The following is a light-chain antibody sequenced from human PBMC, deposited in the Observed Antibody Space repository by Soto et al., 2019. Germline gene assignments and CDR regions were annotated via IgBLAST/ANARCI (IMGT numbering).Light chain of an antibody. CDR3: QQYNNWPPIT. CDR2: TVS. V-gene: IGKV3D-15*01. J-gene: IGKJ5*01. Sequence: EIVMTQSPATLSVSPGERATLSCRASQSVSSKLAWYQQKPGQAPRLLIHTVSTRATGIPARFSGSGSGTELTLTISSLQSEDFAVYYCQQYNNWPPITFGQGTRLEIK. CDR1: QSVSSK.